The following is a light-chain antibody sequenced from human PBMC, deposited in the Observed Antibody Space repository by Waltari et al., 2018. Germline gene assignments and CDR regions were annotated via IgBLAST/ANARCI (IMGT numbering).Light chain of an antibody. Sequence: QLMLTQSPSASASLGASVQLTRTLSSGHSNYPIAWHQQQPEKGPRYLMTVNSDGIHIQGDGIPDRFSGSSSGAERYLTISSLQAEDETDYYCQTGGFGIWVFGGGTKLTVL. V-gene: IGLV4-69*01. CDR2: VNSDGIH. CDR3: QTGGFGIWV. J-gene: IGLJ3*02. CDR1: SGHSNYP.